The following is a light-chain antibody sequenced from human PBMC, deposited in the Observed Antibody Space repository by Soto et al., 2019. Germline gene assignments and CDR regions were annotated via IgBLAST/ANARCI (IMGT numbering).Light chain of an antibody. J-gene: IGKJ1*01. CDR1: QSINTK. CDR3: QKYDQWWT. CDR2: DAS. Sequence: EIVMTQSPATLSVSPGEGATFSCRASQSINTKIAWYQLKPGQAPRLLIYDASIRATGIPVRFSGSGSGTEFSLTINSLQSEDFGVYFCQKYDQWWTFGQGTKVDIK. V-gene: IGKV3-15*01.